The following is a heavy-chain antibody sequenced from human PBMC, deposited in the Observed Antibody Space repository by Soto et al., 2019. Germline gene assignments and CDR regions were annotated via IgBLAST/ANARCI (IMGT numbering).Heavy chain of an antibody. CDR1: GGSISSGGYY. CDR3: ARVNRGSSNPLDX. V-gene: IGHV4-31*01. CDR2: IYYSGST. Sequence: TLSLTCTVSGGSISSGGYYWSWIRQHPGKGLEWILYIYYSGSTYYNPSLKSLVTISVDTSKKQFSLKLSSVTAADTAVYYCARVNRGSSNPLDXWGQGTLVTVSX. D-gene: IGHD6-6*01. J-gene: IGHJ4*02.